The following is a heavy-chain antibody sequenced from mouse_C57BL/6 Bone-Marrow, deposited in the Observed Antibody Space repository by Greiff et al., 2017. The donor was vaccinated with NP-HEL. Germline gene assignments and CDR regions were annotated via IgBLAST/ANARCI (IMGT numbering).Heavy chain of an antibody. D-gene: IGHD2-3*01. CDR1: EYEFPSHD. J-gene: IGHJ2*01. CDR2: INSDGGST. V-gene: IGHV5-2*03. Sequence: ESNEYEFPSHDMSWVRKTPEKRLELVAAINSDGGSTYYPDTMERRFIISRDNAKNNLYLQMSHLKSEDTAMYYCARDGGSYWGQGTTLTVSS. CDR3: ARDGGSY.